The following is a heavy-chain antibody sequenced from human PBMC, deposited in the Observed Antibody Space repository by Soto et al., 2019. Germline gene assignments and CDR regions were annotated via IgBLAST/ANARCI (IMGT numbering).Heavy chain of an antibody. CDR3: ATDGDASGWRAEYFHH. D-gene: IGHD6-19*01. CDR2: ISYDGSDK. J-gene: IGHJ1*01. CDR1: GFTFSSFD. V-gene: IGHV3-30*03. Sequence: QVQLVESGGGMVQPGRSLRLSCAASGFTFSSFDIHWVRQAPGKGLEWVAVISYDGSDKYFADSVKGRFTISRDNSQNTLYLQMNSLRSEDTAVYYCATDGDASGWRAEYFHHWGQGTRVTVSS.